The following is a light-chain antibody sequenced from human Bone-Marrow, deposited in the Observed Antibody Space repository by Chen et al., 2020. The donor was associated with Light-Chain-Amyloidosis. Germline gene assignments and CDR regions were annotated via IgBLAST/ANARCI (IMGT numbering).Light chain of an antibody. V-gene: IGLV3-21*02. CDR2: DDS. Sequence: SYVLTQPSSVSVAPGQTATIACGGNNIGSTSVHWYQQTPGQAPLLVVYDDSDRPSGIPERLSGSKSGKTATRTISRVEAGDEADYYCQVWDRSSDRPVFGGGTKLTVL. J-gene: IGLJ3*02. CDR3: QVWDRSSDRPV. CDR1: NIGSTS.